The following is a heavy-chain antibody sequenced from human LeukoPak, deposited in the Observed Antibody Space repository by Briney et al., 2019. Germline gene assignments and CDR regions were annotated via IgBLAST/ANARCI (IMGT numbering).Heavy chain of an antibody. Sequence: GGSLRLSCAASGFTFSSYGMHWVRQAPGKGLEWVAVISYDGSNKYYADSVKGRFTISRDNSKNTLYLQMNSLRVEDTAVYHCARSGGDFYDSSGYGVIDYWGRGTLVTVSS. CDR1: GFTFSSYG. V-gene: IGHV3-30*03. CDR3: ARSGGDFYDSSGYGVIDY. J-gene: IGHJ4*02. CDR2: ISYDGSNK. D-gene: IGHD3-22*01.